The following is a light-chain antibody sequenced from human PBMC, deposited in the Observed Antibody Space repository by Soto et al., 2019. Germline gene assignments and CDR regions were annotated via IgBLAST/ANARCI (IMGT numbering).Light chain of an antibody. Sequence: EIVLTQSPGTLSLSPGERATLSCRASQSVISNYLTWYQQKPGQAPRLLIHGTSNRATGIPDRFSGSGSGTDFTLTISRLEPEDFAVYYCQQYGTSPGSTFGQGTKLEIK. CDR2: GTS. J-gene: IGKJ2*01. V-gene: IGKV3-20*01. CDR3: QQYGTSPGST. CDR1: QSVISNY.